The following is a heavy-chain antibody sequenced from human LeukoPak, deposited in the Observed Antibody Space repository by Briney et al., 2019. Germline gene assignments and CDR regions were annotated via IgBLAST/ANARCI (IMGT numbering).Heavy chain of an antibody. J-gene: IGHJ4*02. Sequence: PSETLSLTCTVSGGFISSGGYYWSWIRQHPGKGLEWIGYIYYSGSTYYNPSLKSRITISVDTSKNQFSLKLSSVTAADTAVYCCARGAGVEVDYWGQGTLVTVSS. CDR3: ARGAGVEVDY. CDR2: IYYSGST. CDR1: GGFISSGGYY. V-gene: IGHV4-31*03. D-gene: IGHD7-27*01.